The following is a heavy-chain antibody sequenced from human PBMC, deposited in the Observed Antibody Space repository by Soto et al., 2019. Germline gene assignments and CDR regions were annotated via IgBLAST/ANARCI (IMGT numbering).Heavy chain of an antibody. D-gene: IGHD3-22*01. V-gene: IGHV1-69*06. Sequence: QVQLVQSGAEVKKPGSSVKVSCKASGGTFSSYAISWVRQAPGQGLEWMGGIIPIFGTANYAQKFQGRVTITADKSTSTAYMELSSLRSEDTAVYYCAREKNYYDSSGYSNWFAPWGQGTLVTVSS. CDR2: IIPIFGTA. CDR3: AREKNYYDSSGYSNWFAP. CDR1: GGTFSSYA. J-gene: IGHJ5*02.